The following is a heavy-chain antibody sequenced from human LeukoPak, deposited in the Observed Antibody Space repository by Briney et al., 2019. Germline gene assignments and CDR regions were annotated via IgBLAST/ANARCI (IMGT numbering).Heavy chain of an antibody. J-gene: IGHJ4*02. V-gene: IGHV1-8*01. CDR1: GYTFTSYD. D-gene: IGHD3-22*01. CDR2: MNPNSGNT. Sequence: SVKVSCKASGYTFTSYDINWLRQATSQGLEWMGLMNPNSGNTGYAQKFQARVTMTTNTSISTAYMYLSSLKSEDTAVYSCARAASPWFYYYDSSGYYYYFDYWGQGPLVPVSS. CDR3: ARAASPWFYYYDSSGYYYYFDY.